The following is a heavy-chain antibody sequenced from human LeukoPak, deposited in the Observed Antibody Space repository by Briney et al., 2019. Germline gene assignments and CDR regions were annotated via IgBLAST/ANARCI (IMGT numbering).Heavy chain of an antibody. J-gene: IGHJ4*02. D-gene: IGHD6-13*01. V-gene: IGHV3-48*01. CDR3: AREPSYTSSWYTSCDY. CDR1: GFNFNNYN. Sequence: GGSLRLSCVSSGFNFNNYNMNWVRQAPGKGLEWVYYADSVKGRFTISRDNAKNSVYLQMDSLRAEDTAVYYCAREPSYTSSWYTSCDYWGQGTLVTVSS.